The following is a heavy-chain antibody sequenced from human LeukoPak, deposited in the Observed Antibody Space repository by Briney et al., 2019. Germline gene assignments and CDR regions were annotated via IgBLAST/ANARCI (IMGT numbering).Heavy chain of an antibody. V-gene: IGHV1-8*01. J-gene: IGHJ4*02. Sequence: GASVKVSCKASGYTFTSYDINWVRQATGQGLEWMGWMNPNNGITDHAQKFQGRVAMTRDTSTGTAYMELSSLTFEDTAVYYCARGIDAGVDFWGQGTLITVSS. CDR2: MNPNNGIT. D-gene: IGHD7-27*01. CDR1: GYTFTSYD. CDR3: ARGIDAGVDF.